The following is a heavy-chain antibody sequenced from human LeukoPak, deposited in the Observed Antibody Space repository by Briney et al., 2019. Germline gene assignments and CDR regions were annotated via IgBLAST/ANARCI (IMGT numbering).Heavy chain of an antibody. CDR2: ISTSSSYI. D-gene: IGHD1-26*01. Sequence: KSGGSLRLSCAASGFTFSSYSMNWVRQAPGKGLEWVSSISTSSSYIYFGDSVKGRFTISRDNAKNSLHLQMNSLRAEDTAIYYCARSPSGRYSSIGFLENWGQGTLVTVSS. CDR3: ARSPSGRYSSIGFLEN. CDR1: GFTFSSYS. V-gene: IGHV3-21*06. J-gene: IGHJ4*02.